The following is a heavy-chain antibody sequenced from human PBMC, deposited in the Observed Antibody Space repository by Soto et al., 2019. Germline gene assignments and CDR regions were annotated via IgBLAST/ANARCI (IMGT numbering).Heavy chain of an antibody. V-gene: IGHV3-33*01. D-gene: IGHD4-17*01. CDR3: ARAGGTTVTGLWHFDS. Sequence: GGSLRLSCEASGFTFNTYSMHWVRQPPGKGLEWLAAIWYDGTQKYYADSVKGRFIISRDNSKKALYLEMNSLRAEDTAVYYCARAGGTTVTGLWHFDSWGQGTLVTVSS. CDR2: IWYDGTQK. J-gene: IGHJ4*02. CDR1: GFTFNTYS.